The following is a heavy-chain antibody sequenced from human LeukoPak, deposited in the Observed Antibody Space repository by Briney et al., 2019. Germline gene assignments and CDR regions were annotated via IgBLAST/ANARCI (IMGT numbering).Heavy chain of an antibody. J-gene: IGHJ4*02. V-gene: IGHV4-39*01. CDR2: IRYSGSS. Sequence: SETLSLTCPVSGVSITSSSYYWGWIRQPPGKGLEWIGSIRYSGSSNYNPSLKTRVTISLDTSKNQFSLRLSSVTAADTAVYYCARHEKLGQFDYWGQGTLVTVSS. D-gene: IGHD3-10*01. CDR1: GVSITSSSYY. CDR3: ARHEKLGQFDY.